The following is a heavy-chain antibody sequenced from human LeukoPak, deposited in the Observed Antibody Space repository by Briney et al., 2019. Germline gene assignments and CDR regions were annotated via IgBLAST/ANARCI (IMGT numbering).Heavy chain of an antibody. CDR1: GYSFTNYW. D-gene: IGHD3-16*01. CDR3: ARGRGRQATDAFDI. V-gene: IGHV5-51*01. J-gene: IGHJ3*02. Sequence: GESLKISCKGSGYSFTNYWIGWVRQMPGKGLEWMGIIYPGDSDIRYSPSFQGQVTISADKSISTAYRQCSSLKDSDTAMYYCARGRGRQATDAFDIWGQGTMVTVSS. CDR2: IYPGDSDI.